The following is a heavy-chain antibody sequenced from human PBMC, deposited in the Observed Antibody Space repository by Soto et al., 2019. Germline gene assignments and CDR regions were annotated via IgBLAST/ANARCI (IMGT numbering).Heavy chain of an antibody. CDR3: ARGTYFDY. J-gene: IGHJ4*02. CDR1: GYTLNTYG. Sequence: QVQLVQSGAEVKKPGASVKVSCKASGYTLNTYGITWVRQAPGQGLEWMGWISANNDHTNYPQKLQGRVTMTTDTTTSTDYMELRSLTADGTAVYYCARGTYFDYWGQGNLVTVSS. V-gene: IGHV1-18*01. CDR2: ISANNDHT.